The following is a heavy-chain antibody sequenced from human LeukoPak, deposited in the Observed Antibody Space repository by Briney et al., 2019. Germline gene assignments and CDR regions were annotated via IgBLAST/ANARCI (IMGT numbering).Heavy chain of an antibody. J-gene: IGHJ4*02. CDR1: GFTFSSYS. CDR3: ARKDFWSGYFDY. V-gene: IGHV3-21*01. CDR2: ISSSSSYI. Sequence: GGSLRLSCAASGFTFSSYSMNWVRQAPGKGLGWVSSISSSSSYIYYADSVKGRFTISRDNAKNSLYLQMNSLRVEDTAVYYCARKDFWSGYFDYWGQGTLVTVSS. D-gene: IGHD3-3*01.